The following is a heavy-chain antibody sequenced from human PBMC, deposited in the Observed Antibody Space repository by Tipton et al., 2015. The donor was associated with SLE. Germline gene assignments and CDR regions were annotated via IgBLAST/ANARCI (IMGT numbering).Heavy chain of an antibody. D-gene: IGHD4-17*01. J-gene: IGHJ5*02. CDR1: GGSISSYY. CDR2: IYTSGST. CDR3: ARDDYGDYGFDP. Sequence: TLSLTCTVSGGSISSYYWSWIRQPPGKGLEWIGYIYTSGSTNYNPSLKSRVTMSVNTSKNQFSLKLSSVTAADTAVYYCARDDYGDYGFDPWGQGTLVTVSS. V-gene: IGHV4-4*08.